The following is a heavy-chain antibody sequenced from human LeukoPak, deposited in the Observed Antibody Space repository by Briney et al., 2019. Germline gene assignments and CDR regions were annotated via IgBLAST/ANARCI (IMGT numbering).Heavy chain of an antibody. CDR3: ARRPDYYDSSGDYYFDY. CDR2: IYYSGST. D-gene: IGHD3-22*01. CDR1: GGSISSSSYY. V-gene: IGHV4-39*01. Sequence: SETLSLTRTVSGGSISSSSYYWGWIRQPPGKGLEWIGSIYYSGSTYYNPSLKSRVTISVDTSKNQFSLKLSSVTAADTAVYYCARRPDYYDSSGDYYFDYWGQGTLVTVSS. J-gene: IGHJ4*02.